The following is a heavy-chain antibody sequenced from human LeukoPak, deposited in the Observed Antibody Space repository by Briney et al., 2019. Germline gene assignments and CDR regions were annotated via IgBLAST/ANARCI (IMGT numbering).Heavy chain of an antibody. J-gene: IGHJ4*02. V-gene: IGHV3-7*03. CDR2: IKQDGSEK. CDR1: EFTFSSYW. CDR3: AKDYPCDY. Sequence: PGGSLRLSCTASEFTFSSYWMSWVRQAPGKGLEWVANIKQDGSEKDYVDSVKGRFTISRDNAKNSLYLQMNSLRAEDTAVYYCAKDYPCDYWGQGTLVTVSS.